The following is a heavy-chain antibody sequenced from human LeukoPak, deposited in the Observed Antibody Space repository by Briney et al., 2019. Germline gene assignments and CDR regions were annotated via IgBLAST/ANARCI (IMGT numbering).Heavy chain of an antibody. CDR2: IIPIFGTA. V-gene: IGHV1-69*13. CDR3: ARGNYDILTGYYRSFDY. CDR1: GGTFSSYA. J-gene: IGHJ4*02. D-gene: IGHD3-9*01. Sequence: ASVKVSCKASGGTFSSYAIGWVRQAPGQGLEWMGGIIPIFGTANYAQKFQGRVTITADESTSTAYMELSSLRSEDTAVYYCARGNYDILTGYYRSFDYWGQGTLVTVSS.